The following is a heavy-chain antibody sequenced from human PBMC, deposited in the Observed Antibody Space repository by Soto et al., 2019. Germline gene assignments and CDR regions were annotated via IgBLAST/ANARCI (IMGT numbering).Heavy chain of an antibody. D-gene: IGHD2-2*01. V-gene: IGHV4-31*03. Sequence: QVQLQESGPGLVKPSQTLSLTCTVSGDAIYNGGYYWTWIRQHPGQGLEWVGYIYHTGRTYYNPSLERRVTMSVDTSKNQFSLKLASVTAADTAVYYCSRAGSSTANWIDPWGQGTLVTVSS. J-gene: IGHJ5*02. CDR2: IYHTGRT. CDR1: GDAIYNGGYY. CDR3: SRAGSSTANWIDP.